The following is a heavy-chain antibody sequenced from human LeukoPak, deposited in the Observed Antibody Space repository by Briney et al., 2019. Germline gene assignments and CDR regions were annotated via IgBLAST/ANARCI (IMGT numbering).Heavy chain of an antibody. CDR3: ARGNNY. CDR2: IYYSGTT. V-gene: IGHV4-59*01. D-gene: IGHD2/OR15-2a*01. J-gene: IGHJ4*02. Sequence: SETLSLTCSVSGGSISSYYWSWIRQPPGRGLEWIGYIYYSGTTSYNPSLESRVTMSVDTSKNQFSLRLRSVTAADTAVYYCARGNNYWGQGILVTVSS. CDR1: GGSISSYY.